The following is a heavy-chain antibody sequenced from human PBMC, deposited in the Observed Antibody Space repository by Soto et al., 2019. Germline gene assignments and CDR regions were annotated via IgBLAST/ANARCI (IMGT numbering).Heavy chain of an antibody. J-gene: IGHJ6*02. V-gene: IGHV3-33*01. Sequence: QVQLVESGGGVVQPGRSLRLSCVGSGFPFWHYGMHWVRQAPGTGLEWVAVIWSDGKKECYADFVKGRFAISRDNFKDTLYLEMTSLRAEDTAVYYCARDRDGGWFHMDVWGQGTTVTVSS. CDR2: IWSDGKKE. CDR3: ARDRDGGWFHMDV. D-gene: IGHD6-19*01. CDR1: GFPFWHYG.